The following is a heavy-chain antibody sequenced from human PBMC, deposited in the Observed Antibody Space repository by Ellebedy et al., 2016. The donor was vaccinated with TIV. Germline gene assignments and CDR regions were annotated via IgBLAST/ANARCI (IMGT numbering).Heavy chain of an antibody. D-gene: IGHD5-18*01. V-gene: IGHV4-30-2*01. CDR3: ARADTTMVFGAYYFDC. CDR2: IYHSGST. CDR1: GGSISSGGYS. Sequence: SETLSLXXAVSGGSISSGGYSWSWIRQPPGKGLEWIGYIYHSGSTYYNPSLKSRVTISVDRSKNQFSLKLTSVTAADTAVYYCARADTTMVFGAYYFDCWGQGTLVTVSS. J-gene: IGHJ4*02.